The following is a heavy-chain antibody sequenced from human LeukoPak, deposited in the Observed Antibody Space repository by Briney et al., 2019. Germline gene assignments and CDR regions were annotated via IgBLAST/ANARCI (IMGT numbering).Heavy chain of an antibody. V-gene: IGHV1-18*01. CDR3: ARAVVVVPAATRKFDP. CDR1: GYTLTTYG. J-gene: IGHJ5*02. Sequence: ASVKVSCKASGYTLTTYGISWVRQAPGQGLEWMGWISTYNGNPTYVQNLQGRVTMTTDTSTSTAYMELRSLRSDDTAVYYCARAVVVVPAATRKFDPWGQGTLVTVSS. D-gene: IGHD2-2*01. CDR2: ISTYNGNP.